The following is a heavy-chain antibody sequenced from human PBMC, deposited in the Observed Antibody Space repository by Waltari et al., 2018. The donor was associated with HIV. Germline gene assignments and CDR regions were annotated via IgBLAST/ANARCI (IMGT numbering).Heavy chain of an antibody. CDR3: ARGTGMGATTNGGVSGY. CDR2: MNPNSGNT. V-gene: IGHV1-8*01. Sequence: QVQLVQSGAEVKKPGASVKVSCQASGYTFTSYDLNWVRQATGQGLEWMGWMNPNSGNTGYAQKFQGRVTMTRNTSISTAYMELSSLRSEDTAVYYCARGTGMGATTNGGVSGYWGQGTLVTVSS. CDR1: GYTFTSYD. D-gene: IGHD1-26*01. J-gene: IGHJ4*02.